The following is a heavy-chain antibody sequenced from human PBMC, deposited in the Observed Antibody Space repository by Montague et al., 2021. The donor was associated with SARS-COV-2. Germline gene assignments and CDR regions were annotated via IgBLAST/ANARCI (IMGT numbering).Heavy chain of an antibody. CDR3: ARHGRFSVIVNTPRGAFDI. J-gene: IGHJ3*02. V-gene: IGHV4-59*08. D-gene: IGHD3-22*01. CDR2: IYFSGGT. CDR1: GVSISSYY. Sequence: SETPSLTCTVSGVSISSYYWSWIRQPPGKGLEWIGCIYFSGGTNYNPSLKSRVTISVDTSKNQFSLKLSSVTAADTAVYYCARHGRFSVIVNTPRGAFDIWGQGTMVTVSS.